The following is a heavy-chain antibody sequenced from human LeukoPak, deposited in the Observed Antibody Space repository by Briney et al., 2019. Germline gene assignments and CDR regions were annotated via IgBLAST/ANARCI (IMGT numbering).Heavy chain of an antibody. J-gene: IGHJ6*02. D-gene: IGHD3-22*01. Sequence: SETLSLTCTVSGGSISSSSYYWGWIRQPPGKGLEWIGSIYYSGSTYYNPSLKSRVTISVDTSKNQFSLKLSSVTAADTAVYYCASPPNSSGYCSPASYYGMDVWGQGTTVTVSS. CDR3: ASPPNSSGYCSPASYYGMDV. CDR2: IYYSGST. CDR1: GGSISSSSYY. V-gene: IGHV4-39*07.